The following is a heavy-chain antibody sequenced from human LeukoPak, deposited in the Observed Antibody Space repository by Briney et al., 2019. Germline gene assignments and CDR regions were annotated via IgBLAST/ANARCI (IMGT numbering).Heavy chain of an antibody. J-gene: IGHJ4*02. Sequence: SVKVSCKASGGTFSSYAISWVRQAPGQGLEWMGGIIPIFGTANYAQKFQGRVTITADESTSTAYMELSSLRSEDTAVYYCASPPTTGNGGCFDYWGQGTLVTVSS. D-gene: IGHD2-8*01. V-gene: IGHV1-69*01. CDR2: IIPIFGTA. CDR3: ASPPTTGNGGCFDY. CDR1: GGTFSSYA.